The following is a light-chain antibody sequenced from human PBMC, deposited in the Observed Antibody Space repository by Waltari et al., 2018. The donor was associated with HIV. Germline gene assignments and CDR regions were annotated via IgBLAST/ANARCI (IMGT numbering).Light chain of an antibody. CDR2: ETK. J-gene: IGLJ2*01. V-gene: IGLV1-51*02. CDR1: SSNIEAIY. Sequence: QSVLTQPPSVSAAPGQKVSISCSGSSSNIEAIYLSWYQQRPGTAPKLLICETKKPPAGIPDRFSGSKSGTSATRVITGLQTGDEADYYCGTWDRSLNTGIFGGGTKLTVL. CDR3: GTWDRSLNTGI.